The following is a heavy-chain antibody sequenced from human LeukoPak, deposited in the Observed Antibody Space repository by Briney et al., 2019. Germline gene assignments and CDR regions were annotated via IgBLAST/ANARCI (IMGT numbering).Heavy chain of an antibody. CDR2: ISSSSSYI. Sequence: GGSLRLFCAASGFTFSSYSMNWVRQAPGKGLEWVSSISSSSSYIYYGDSVKGRFTISRDNAKNSLYLQMNSLRAEDTAVYYCAREGIYSGYDPYYFDYWGQGTLVTVSS. D-gene: IGHD5-12*01. V-gene: IGHV3-21*01. J-gene: IGHJ4*02. CDR1: GFTFSSYS. CDR3: AREGIYSGYDPYYFDY.